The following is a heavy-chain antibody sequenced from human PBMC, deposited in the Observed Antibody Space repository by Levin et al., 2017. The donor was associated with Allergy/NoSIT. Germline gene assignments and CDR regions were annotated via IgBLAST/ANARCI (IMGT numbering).Heavy chain of an antibody. Sequence: GESLKISCKGSGYSFTSYWIGWVRQMPGKGLEWMGIIYPGDSDTRYSPSFQGQVTISADKSISTDYLQWSSLKASDTAMYYCAGSRKVVRGLSLYYFDYWGQGTLVTVSS. V-gene: IGHV5-51*01. CDR3: AGSRKVVRGLSLYYFDY. D-gene: IGHD4-23*01. CDR2: IYPGDSDT. J-gene: IGHJ4*02. CDR1: GYSFTSYW.